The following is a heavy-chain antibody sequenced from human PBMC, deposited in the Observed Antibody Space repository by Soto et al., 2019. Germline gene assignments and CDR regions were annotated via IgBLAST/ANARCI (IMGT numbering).Heavy chain of an antibody. CDR1: GFTFNNAW. V-gene: IGHV3-15*01. Sequence: EVQLVESGGGLVKPGGSLRLSCAASGFTFNNAWKTWVRQAPGKGLEWVGRIKSKADGGIIDYAAPVRGRFTISRDDSKNTLYLQMNSLKTEDTAMYYCNTDPGRSTWGQGTMVTVSS. CDR2: IKSKADGGII. J-gene: IGHJ3*01. CDR3: NTDPGRST.